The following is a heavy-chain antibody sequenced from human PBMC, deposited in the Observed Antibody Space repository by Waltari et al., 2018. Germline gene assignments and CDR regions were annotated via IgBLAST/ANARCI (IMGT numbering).Heavy chain of an antibody. CDR2: ISSSSSYI. J-gene: IGHJ4*02. Sequence: EVQLVESGGGLVKPGGSLRLSCAASGFTFSRYSMNWVRQAPGKGLAWVSSISSSSSYIYYADSVKGRFTISRDNAKNSLYLQMNSLRAEDTAVYYCARDLVLGYCSGGSCYSRPGEYWGQGTLVTVSS. CDR3: ARDLVLGYCSGGSCYSRPGEY. V-gene: IGHV3-21*01. D-gene: IGHD2-15*01. CDR1: GFTFSRYS.